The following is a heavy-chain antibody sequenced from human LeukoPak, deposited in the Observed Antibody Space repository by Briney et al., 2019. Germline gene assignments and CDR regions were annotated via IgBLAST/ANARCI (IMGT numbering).Heavy chain of an antibody. J-gene: IGHJ4*02. CDR2: ISYDGSNK. CDR1: GFTFSSYA. Sequence: PGGSLRLSCAASGFTFSSYAMHWVRQAPGKGLEWVAVISYDGSNKYYADSVKGRFTISRDNSKNTLYLQMNSLRADDTAVYYCARRGYSSSWDVPDYWGQGTLVTVSS. CDR3: ARRGYSSSWDVPDY. V-gene: IGHV3-30*04. D-gene: IGHD6-13*01.